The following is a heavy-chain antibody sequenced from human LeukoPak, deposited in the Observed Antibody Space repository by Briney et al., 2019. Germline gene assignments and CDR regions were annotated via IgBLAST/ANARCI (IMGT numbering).Heavy chain of an antibody. CDR3: ARHFTYYYDSNGYPRDGFDI. Sequence: KPSETLSLTCTVSGGSISSYYWSWIRQPPGKGLEWIGNIYYSGSTNYNPSLKSRVTISVDTSKNQFSLKLRSVTAADTALYYCARHFTYYYDSNGYPRDGFDIWGQGTTVTVSS. J-gene: IGHJ3*02. CDR1: GGSISSYY. CDR2: IYYSGST. V-gene: IGHV4-59*08. D-gene: IGHD3-22*01.